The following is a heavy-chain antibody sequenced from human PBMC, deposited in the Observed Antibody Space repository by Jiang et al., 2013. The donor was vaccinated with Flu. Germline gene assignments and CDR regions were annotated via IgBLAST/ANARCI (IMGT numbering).Heavy chain of an antibody. Sequence: LRLSCAASGFTFSSYGMHWVRQAPGKGLEWVSAISGSGGSTYYADSVKGRFTISRDNSKNTLYLQMNSLRAEDTAVYYCAKDGGDSYGDAFDIWGQGTMVTVSS. CDR2: ISGSGGST. CDR1: GFTFSSYG. V-gene: IGHV3-23*01. D-gene: IGHD5-18*01. CDR3: AKDGGDSYGDAFDI. J-gene: IGHJ3*02.